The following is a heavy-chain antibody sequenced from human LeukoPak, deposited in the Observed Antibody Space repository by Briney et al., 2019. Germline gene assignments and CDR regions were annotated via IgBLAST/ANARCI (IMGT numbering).Heavy chain of an antibody. J-gene: IGHJ4*02. CDR1: GFTFSSYW. Sequence: PGGSLRLSCTASGFTFSSYWMTWVRQAPGKGLEWVAYISEDGSATYYVDSMKGRFTISRDNAKNSLYLQINSLRAEDTAVYYCTRDSPGYGGYSYWGQGPLVTVSS. CDR2: ISEDGSAT. D-gene: IGHD5-12*01. CDR3: TRDSPGYGGYSY. V-gene: IGHV3-7*04.